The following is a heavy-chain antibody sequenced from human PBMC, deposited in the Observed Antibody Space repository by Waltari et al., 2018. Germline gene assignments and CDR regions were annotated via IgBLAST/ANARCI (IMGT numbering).Heavy chain of an antibody. D-gene: IGHD5-18*01. J-gene: IGHJ4*02. Sequence: QVQLQESGPGVLKPSETLSLTFAVSGGSVSHFYWSWIRRPAGKGLEWIGRFHISGSTSYNPTLASRVTLSLDTSKNQFSLRLKSVTAADTATYYCAAEPYSYGYFNYWGQGTLVTVSA. CDR1: GGSVSHFY. V-gene: IGHV4-4*07. CDR3: AAEPYSYGYFNY. CDR2: FHISGST.